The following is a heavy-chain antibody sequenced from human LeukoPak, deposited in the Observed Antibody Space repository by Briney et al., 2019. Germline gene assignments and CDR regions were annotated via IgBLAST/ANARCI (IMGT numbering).Heavy chain of an antibody. Sequence: PSETLSLTCTVSGGSISSYYWSWIRQPPGKGLEWIGYIYYSGSTNYNPSLKSRVTISVDTSKNQFSLKLSSVTAADTAVYYCARASKGGYFDWSLPNFDYWGQGTLVTVSS. D-gene: IGHD3-9*01. CDR3: ARASKGGYFDWSLPNFDY. CDR2: IYYSGST. CDR1: GGSISSYY. J-gene: IGHJ4*02. V-gene: IGHV4-59*01.